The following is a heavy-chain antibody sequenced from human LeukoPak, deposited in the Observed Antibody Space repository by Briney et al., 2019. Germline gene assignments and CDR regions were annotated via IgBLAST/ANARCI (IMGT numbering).Heavy chain of an antibody. D-gene: IGHD6-19*01. J-gene: IGHJ4*02. V-gene: IGHV3-23*01. CDR1: GFTFSTYA. CDR3: AKGRSGWPNRLDY. Sequence: GGSLRLSCAASGFTFSTYAMSWVRHAPGKGLAWVSALSGSGDSTYYADSVKGRFTISRDNSKNTLYLQMNSLRAEDTAIYYCAKGRSGWPNRLDYWGQGTLVTVSS. CDR2: LSGSGDST.